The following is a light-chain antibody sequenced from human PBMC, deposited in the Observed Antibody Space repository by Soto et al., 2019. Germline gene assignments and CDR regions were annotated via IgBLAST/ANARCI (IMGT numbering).Light chain of an antibody. CDR1: SSNIGAGYD. CDR2: GNS. Sequence: QSVLTQPPSVSGAPGQRVTISCTGSSSNIGAGYDVHWYQQRPGTAPKLLIDGNSNRPSGVRDRCSGAKSGTSASLAITGLKAEDEADYYCQSYDSSLREVFGGGTKLTVL. CDR3: QSYDSSLREV. J-gene: IGLJ2*01. V-gene: IGLV1-40*01.